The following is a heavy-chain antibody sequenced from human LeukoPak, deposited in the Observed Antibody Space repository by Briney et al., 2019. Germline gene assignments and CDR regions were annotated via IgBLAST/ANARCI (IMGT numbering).Heavy chain of an antibody. J-gene: IGHJ3*02. CDR1: GFTFDDYA. D-gene: IGHD5-12*01. Sequence: GGSLRLSCAASGFTFDDYAMHWVRQAPGKGLEWVSGISWNSGSIGYADSVKGRFTIPRDNAKNSLYLQMNSLRAEDTALYYCARKIYDAFDIWGQGTMVTVSS. CDR2: ISWNSGSI. CDR3: ARKIYDAFDI. V-gene: IGHV3-9*01.